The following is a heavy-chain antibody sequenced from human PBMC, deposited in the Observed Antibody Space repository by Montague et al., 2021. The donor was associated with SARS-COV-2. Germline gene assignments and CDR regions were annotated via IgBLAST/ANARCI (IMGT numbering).Heavy chain of an antibody. J-gene: IGHJ4*02. V-gene: IGHV4-39*01. CDR2: IYYSGST. D-gene: IGHD1-26*01. Sequence: SETLSLTCTVSGGSISSSSYYRGWIRQPPGKGLEWIGSIYYSGSTYYNPSLKSRVTISVDTSKNQFSLKLSSVTAADTAVYYCAREGIVGAPGYFDYWGQGTLVTVSS. CDR1: GGSISSSSYY. CDR3: AREGIVGAPGYFDY.